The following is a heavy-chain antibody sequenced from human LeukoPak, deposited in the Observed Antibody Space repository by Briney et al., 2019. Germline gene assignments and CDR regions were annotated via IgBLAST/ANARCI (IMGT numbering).Heavy chain of an antibody. CDR3: APQLNTRYSSSWQFDP. CDR1: GGTFSSYT. Sequence: SVKVSCKASGGTFSSYTISWVRQAPGQGLEWMGRIIPILGIANYAQKFQGRVTITADKSTSTAYMEPSSLRSEDTAVYYCAPQLNTRYSSSWQFDPWGQGTLVTVSS. CDR2: IIPILGIA. J-gene: IGHJ5*02. V-gene: IGHV1-69*02. D-gene: IGHD6-13*01.